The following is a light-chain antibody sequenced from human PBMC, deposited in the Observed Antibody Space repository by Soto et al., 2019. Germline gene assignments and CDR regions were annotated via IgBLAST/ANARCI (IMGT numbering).Light chain of an antibody. CDR1: SSNIGSHT. J-gene: IGLJ2*01. V-gene: IGLV1-44*01. CDR3: AAWDDNMNAAV. CDR2: SDT. Sequence: QYALTQPYSASGTPGQRVTISCSGSSSNIGSHTLNWYQQLPGSDPSILIYSDTQRPSGVPDRFSGSTSGTSASLPISGRQSEDEAAYYCAAWDDNMNAAVFGGGTKLTVL.